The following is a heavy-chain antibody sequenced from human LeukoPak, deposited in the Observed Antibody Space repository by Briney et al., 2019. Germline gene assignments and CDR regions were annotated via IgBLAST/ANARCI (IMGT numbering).Heavy chain of an antibody. CDR2: SSGNGLAT. J-gene: IGHJ6*03. CDR3: AKGGYCSSTSCYRDYYYYMDV. Sequence: GGSLRLSCAASGFTFSNYAMSRVRQAPGKGLEWVSASSGNGLATYYADSVKGRFTISRDNSKNTLYLQMNSLRAEDTAVYYCAKGGYCSSTSCYRDYYYYMDVWGKGTTVTISS. V-gene: IGHV3-23*01. CDR1: GFTFSNYA. D-gene: IGHD2-2*01.